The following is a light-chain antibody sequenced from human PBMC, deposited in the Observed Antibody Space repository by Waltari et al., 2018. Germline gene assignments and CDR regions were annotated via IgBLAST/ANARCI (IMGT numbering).Light chain of an antibody. CDR1: HSNVGSNH. CDR3: SAWDISLSTVF. J-gene: IGLJ2*01. V-gene: IGLV1-47*02. Sequence: QSVLTQPPSASGAPGQTVPLSCSGRHSNVGSNHVYWYQHGSGEAPRRRSSNNNERSSGVSARFSASKSGTAASLAISGLQSQDEADYYCSAWDISLSTVFFGGGTRLTVL. CDR2: NNN.